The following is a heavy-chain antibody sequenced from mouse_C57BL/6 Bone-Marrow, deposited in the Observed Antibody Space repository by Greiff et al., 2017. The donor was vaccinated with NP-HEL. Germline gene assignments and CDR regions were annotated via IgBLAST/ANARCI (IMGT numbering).Heavy chain of an antibody. Sequence: QVQLQQSGAELVRPGTSEKMSCKASGYTFTNYWIGWAKQRPGHGLEWIGDIYPGGGYTKYNEKFKGKATPTADKSSSPAYMQFSSLTSEDSAIYYCARGLRAMDYWGQGTSVTVSS. D-gene: IGHD3-1*01. J-gene: IGHJ4*01. CDR3: ARGLRAMDY. CDR2: IYPGGGYT. CDR1: GYTFTNYW. V-gene: IGHV1-63*01.